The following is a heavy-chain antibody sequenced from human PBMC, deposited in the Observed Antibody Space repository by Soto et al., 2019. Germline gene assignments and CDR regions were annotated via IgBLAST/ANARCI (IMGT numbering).Heavy chain of an antibody. V-gene: IGHV3-30*18. Sequence: QVQLVESGGGVVQPGRSLRLSCAASGFTFSSHGMHWVRQAPGKGLEWVAVISYDGSNKYYADSVKGRFTISRDNSKNTLYLQMNSLRAEDTAVYSCAKDHVAAAARYFDYWGQGTLVTVSS. CDR3: AKDHVAAAARYFDY. J-gene: IGHJ4*02. CDR2: ISYDGSNK. D-gene: IGHD6-13*01. CDR1: GFTFSSHG.